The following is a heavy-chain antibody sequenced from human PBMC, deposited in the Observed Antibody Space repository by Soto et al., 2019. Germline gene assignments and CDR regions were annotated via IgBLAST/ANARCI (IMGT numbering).Heavy chain of an antibody. V-gene: IGHV1-69*01. D-gene: IGHD5-18*01. J-gene: IGHJ6*02. Sequence: SSVQVSCKASGGTFSSYAISWLRQAPGQGLEWMGGIIPIFGTANYAQKFQGRVTITADESTSTAYMELSSLRSEDTAVYYCATGMPLGTTAYGGYGPDVWR. CDR3: ATGMPLGTTAYGGYGPDV. CDR2: IIPIFGTA. CDR1: GGTFSSYA.